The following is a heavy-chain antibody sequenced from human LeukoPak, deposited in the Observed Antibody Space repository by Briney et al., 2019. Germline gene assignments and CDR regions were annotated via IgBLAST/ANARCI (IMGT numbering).Heavy chain of an antibody. Sequence: SETLSLTCAVYNGSISLFYWSWIRQAPGKGLEWIGEINHGGDTNYNPSLKSRVTISVDTSKNQFFLKLTSLTAADTAVYYCARPRRYDFWSGYSDWGHGTQVTVSS. J-gene: IGHJ4*01. V-gene: IGHV4-34*01. CDR3: ARPRRYDFWSGYSD. CDR1: NGSISLFY. D-gene: IGHD3-3*01. CDR2: INHGGDT.